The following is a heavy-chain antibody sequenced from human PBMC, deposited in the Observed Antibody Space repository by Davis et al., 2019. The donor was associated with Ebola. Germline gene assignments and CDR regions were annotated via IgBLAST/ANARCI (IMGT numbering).Heavy chain of an antibody. Sequence: ASVKVSCKASGYTFTSYYMHWVRQAPGQGLEWMGIINPSGGSTSYAQKFQGRVTMTRDTSTSTVYMELSSLRSEDTAIYYCARGREGGLWYYGMDVWGQGTTVSVSS. CDR2: INPSGGST. CDR1: GYTFTSYY. CDR3: ARGREGGLWYYGMDV. J-gene: IGHJ6*02. V-gene: IGHV1-46*01. D-gene: IGHD2-8*02.